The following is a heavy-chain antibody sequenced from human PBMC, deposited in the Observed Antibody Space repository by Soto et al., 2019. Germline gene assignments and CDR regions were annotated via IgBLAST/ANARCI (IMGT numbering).Heavy chain of an antibody. CDR3: AKRGGVVGGSEHPFFEY. CDR2: ISFDGKNR. J-gene: IGHJ4*02. D-gene: IGHD2-15*01. Sequence: QVQLVESGGGVVQPGKSLRLSCAASGFIFSNYGMHWVRQAPGKGLEWVALISFDGKNRNYADSVKGRFTIYRDNPKNTLYLEMNCLRPEDTAFYYCAKRGGVVGGSEHPFFEYLGQGTLVTVSS. CDR1: GFIFSNYG. V-gene: IGHV3-30*18.